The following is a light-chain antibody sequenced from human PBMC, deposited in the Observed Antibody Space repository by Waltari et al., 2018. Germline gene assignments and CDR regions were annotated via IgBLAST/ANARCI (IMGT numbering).Light chain of an antibody. CDR2: KDS. CDR3: QSADSSGTYV. V-gene: IGLV3-25*03. Sequence: SYELTQPPSVSVSPGQTARITCSGDALPKQYAYWYQQKPGLAPVLVIYKDSERPSGIPARFSGSSSGTTVMLTISGVQAEDEADYYCQSADSSGTYVFGTGTKVTVL. J-gene: IGLJ1*01. CDR1: ALPKQY.